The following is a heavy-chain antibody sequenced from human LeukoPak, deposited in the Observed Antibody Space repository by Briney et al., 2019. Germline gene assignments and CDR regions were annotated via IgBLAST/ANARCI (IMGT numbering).Heavy chain of an antibody. CDR2: IKQDGSEK. J-gene: IGHJ5*02. D-gene: IGHD2-2*01. CDR3: ARDDCSSISCYHNWFDP. Sequence: GGSLRLSCAASGFTFRRYWMSWVRQAPGKGLEWVANIKQDGSEKYYVDSVKGQFTISRNNAKTSLYLQMNSLRAEDTAVYYCARDDCSSISCYHNWFDPWGQGTLVTVSS. CDR1: GFTFRRYW. V-gene: IGHV3-7*01.